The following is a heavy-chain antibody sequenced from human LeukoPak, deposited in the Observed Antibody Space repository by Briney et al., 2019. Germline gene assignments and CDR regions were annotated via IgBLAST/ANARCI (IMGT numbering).Heavy chain of an antibody. D-gene: IGHD2-2*01. CDR1: GFTSSSFA. V-gene: IGHV3-23*01. Sequence: PGGSLRLSCAASGFTSSSFAMSWVRQAPGKGLEWVSAISGSGGSTYYADSVKGRFTISRDNSKNTLYLQMNSLRAEDTAVYYCARASPDIVVVPAAHAFDIWGQGTMVTVSS. CDR2: ISGSGGST. CDR3: ARASPDIVVVPAAHAFDI. J-gene: IGHJ3*02.